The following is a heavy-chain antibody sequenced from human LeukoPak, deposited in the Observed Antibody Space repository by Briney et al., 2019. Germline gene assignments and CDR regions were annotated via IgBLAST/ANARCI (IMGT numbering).Heavy chain of an antibody. CDR3: AKVAKGYCSSTSCYNFDY. CDR1: GFTFSSYG. D-gene: IGHD2-2*02. Sequence: GGSLRLSCAASGFTFSSYGMHWVRQAPGKGLEWVAFIRYDGSNKYYADSVKGRFTISRDNSKNTLYLQMNSLRAEDTAVYYCAKVAKGYCSSTSCYNFDYWGQGTLVTVSS. J-gene: IGHJ4*02. V-gene: IGHV3-30*02. CDR2: IRYDGSNK.